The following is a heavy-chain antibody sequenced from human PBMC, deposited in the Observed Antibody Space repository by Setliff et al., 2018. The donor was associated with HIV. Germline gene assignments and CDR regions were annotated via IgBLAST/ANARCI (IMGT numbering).Heavy chain of an antibody. J-gene: IGHJ4*02. CDR1: GGSISRYY. D-gene: IGHD3-10*01. CDR3: ARDAGPHYGSGPPLEY. Sequence: KASETLSLTCTISGGSISRYYWSWIRQPAGKGLEWIGRIYPSGNINYNPSLKSRLTMSIDTSKNQFSLRLSSVTATDTAVYSCARDAGPHYGSGPPLEYWGQGIQVTVSS. CDR2: IYPSGNI. V-gene: IGHV4-4*07.